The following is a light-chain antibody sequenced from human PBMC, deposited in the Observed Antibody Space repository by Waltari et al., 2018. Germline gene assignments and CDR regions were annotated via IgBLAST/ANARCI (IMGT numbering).Light chain of an antibody. CDR3: QHRKNWPLT. J-gene: IGKJ4*01. V-gene: IGKV3-11*01. CDR1: QSVSTY. Sequence: EIVLTQSPTILSLSPGERATLSCRASQSVSTYLAWYQQKPGQVPRLLIYDASNRTTGIPARFSGSGSGTDFTLTISSLEPEDFAVYYCQHRKNWPLTFGGGTKVEIK. CDR2: DAS.